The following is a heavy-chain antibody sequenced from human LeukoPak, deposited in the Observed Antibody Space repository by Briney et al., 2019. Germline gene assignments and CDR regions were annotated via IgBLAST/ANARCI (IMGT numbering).Heavy chain of an antibody. CDR3: AKADIAVFDY. CDR1: GFTFGDYA. D-gene: IGHD6-19*01. J-gene: IGHJ4*02. Sequence: GGSLRLSCTASGFTFGDYAMSWVRQAPGKGLEWVTFIWYDGSNAYYADSVKGRFSISRDGSKNTIYLQMDSLRPEDTAIYFCAKADIAVFDYWGRGTLVTVSS. V-gene: IGHV3-30*02. CDR2: IWYDGSNA.